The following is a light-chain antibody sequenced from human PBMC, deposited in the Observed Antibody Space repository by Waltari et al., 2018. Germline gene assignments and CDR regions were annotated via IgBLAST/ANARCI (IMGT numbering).Light chain of an antibody. V-gene: IGLV4-69*01. Sequence: QIVLTQSHSASDSLGASVRRTCTLSSGHSGNAIAWHQQEPEKGPRYLMNIESEGSPSKGDGIPDRFSGSSSGAVRYLTISNLHSEDEAGYYCQTWVTGMRVFGGGTKLTVL. CDR2: IESEGSP. CDR1: SGHSGNA. CDR3: QTWVTGMRV. J-gene: IGLJ3*02.